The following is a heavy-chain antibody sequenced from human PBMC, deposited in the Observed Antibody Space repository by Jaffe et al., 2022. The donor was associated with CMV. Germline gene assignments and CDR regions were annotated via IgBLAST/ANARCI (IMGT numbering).Heavy chain of an antibody. CDR1: GGSFSGYY. CDR3: ASQWELYYYFDY. CDR2: INHSGST. D-gene: IGHD1-26*01. V-gene: IGHV4-34*01. J-gene: IGHJ4*02. Sequence: QVQLQQWGAGLLKPSETLSLTCAVYGGSFSGYYWSWIRQPPGKGLEWIGEINHSGSTNYNPSLKSRVTISVDTSKNQFSLKLSSVTAADTAVYYCASQWELYYYFDYWGQGTLVTVSS.